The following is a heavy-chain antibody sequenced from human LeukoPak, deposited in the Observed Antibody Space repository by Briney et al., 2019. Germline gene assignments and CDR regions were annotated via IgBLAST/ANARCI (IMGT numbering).Heavy chain of an antibody. CDR3: ARGGFSGWSYFDI. V-gene: IGHV3-9*01. CDR2: ISWNSGSI. CDR1: GFTFDDYA. D-gene: IGHD6-19*01. Sequence: PGGSLRLSCAASGFTFDDYAMHWVRQAPGKGLEWVSGISWNSGSIGYADSAKGRFTISRDNAKNSLYLQMNSLRAEDTAVYYCARGGFSGWSYFDIWGQGTMVTVSS. J-gene: IGHJ3*02.